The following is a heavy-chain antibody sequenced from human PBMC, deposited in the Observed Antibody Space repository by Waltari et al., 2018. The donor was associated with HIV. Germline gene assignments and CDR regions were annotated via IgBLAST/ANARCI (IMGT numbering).Heavy chain of an antibody. D-gene: IGHD3-10*02. CDR1: GFSFSRYW. CDR3: VKDMFGEYDY. Sequence: EVQLVQSGGVLVQPGGSRSLSCAASGFSFSRYWMHWVRQIPGQGLVWVSRINPDGNTINYADSVRGRFTISRDYAKNTLYLQMNSLRDEDTAMYYCVKDMFGEYDYWGQGTLVTVSS. CDR2: INPDGNTI. V-gene: IGHV3-74*01. J-gene: IGHJ4*02.